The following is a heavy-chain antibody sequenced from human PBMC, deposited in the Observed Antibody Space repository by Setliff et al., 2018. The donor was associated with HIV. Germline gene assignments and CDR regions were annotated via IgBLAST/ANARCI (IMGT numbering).Heavy chain of an antibody. D-gene: IGHD2-21*01. CDR2: VNPTGRP. J-gene: IGHJ4*02. Sequence: PSETLSLTCTVSGEPFNGFYWTWIRQPPGKGLEWIGDVNPTGRPNYSPSLKSRVTMSLDTSKNQFSLNLKSVKAADTALYYCATTGQGRAYFDFWGQGSLVTVSS. CDR3: ATTGQGRAYFDF. CDR1: GEPFNGFY. V-gene: IGHV4-34*01.